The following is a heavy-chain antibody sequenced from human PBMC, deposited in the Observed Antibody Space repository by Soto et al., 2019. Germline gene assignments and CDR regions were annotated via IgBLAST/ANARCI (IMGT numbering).Heavy chain of an antibody. V-gene: IGHV4-4*02. CDR1: SGSISSSNW. Sequence: QVQLQESGPGLVKPSGTLSLTCAVSSGSISSSNWWSWVRQPPGKGLEWIGEIYHSRSTNYNPSLRSRVTISVDKSKNQFSLKLSSVTAADTAVYYCARTKLGSGYDYVTGFDYWGQGTLVTVSS. J-gene: IGHJ4*02. CDR3: ARTKLGSGYDYVTGFDY. CDR2: IYHSRST. D-gene: IGHD5-12*01.